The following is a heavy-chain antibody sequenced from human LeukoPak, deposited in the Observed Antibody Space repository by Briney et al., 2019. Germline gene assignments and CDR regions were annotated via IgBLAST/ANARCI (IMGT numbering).Heavy chain of an antibody. V-gene: IGHV3-20*04. Sequence: GGSLRLSCAASGFTFDDYGMSWVRQAPGKGLEWVSGINWNGGSTGYADSVKGRFTIARDDAKNSLYLQMNSLRAEDTALYYCAREKPFYDSSGYYYPIAFDYWGQGTLVTVSS. J-gene: IGHJ4*02. CDR2: INWNGGST. D-gene: IGHD3-22*01. CDR1: GFTFDDYG. CDR3: AREKPFYDSSGYYYPIAFDY.